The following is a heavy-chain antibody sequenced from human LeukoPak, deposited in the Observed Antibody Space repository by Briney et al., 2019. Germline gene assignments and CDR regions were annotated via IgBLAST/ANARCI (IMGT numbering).Heavy chain of an antibody. CDR1: GYTFTSYG. CDR2: ISAYNGNT. D-gene: IGHD2-2*02. Sequence: ASVKVSCKASGYTFTSYGISWVRQAPGQGLEWMGWISAYNGNTNYAQKLQGRVTMTTDTSTSTAYMELRSLRSDDTAVYYCARFPWPQVVPAAILDHWGQGTLVTVSS. CDR3: ARFPWPQVVPAAILDH. J-gene: IGHJ5*02. V-gene: IGHV1-18*01.